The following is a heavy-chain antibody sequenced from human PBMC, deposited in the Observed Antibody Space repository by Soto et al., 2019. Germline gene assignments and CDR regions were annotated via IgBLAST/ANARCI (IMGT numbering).Heavy chain of an antibody. CDR2: IYYSGST. Sequence: SETLSLTCTVSGGSISSGGYYWSWIRQHPGKGLEWIGYIYYSGSTYYNPSLESRVTISVDTSKNQFSLKLSSVTAADTAVYYCARGGAAAGTFDPWGQGTLVTVSS. CDR1: GGSISSGGYY. J-gene: IGHJ5*02. D-gene: IGHD6-13*01. CDR3: ARGGAAAGTFDP. V-gene: IGHV4-31*03.